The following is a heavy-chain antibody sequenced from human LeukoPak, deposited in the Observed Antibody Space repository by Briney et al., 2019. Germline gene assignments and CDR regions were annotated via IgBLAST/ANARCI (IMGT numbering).Heavy chain of an antibody. CDR1: GFTFSSYA. Sequence: PGGSLRLSCAASGFTFSSYAMHWVRQAPGKGLEWVAVISYDGSNKYYADSVKGRFTISRENAKNSLYLQMNSLRAGDTAVYYCARMGYSSSWGYYYGMDVWGQGTTVTVSS. CDR2: ISYDGSNK. D-gene: IGHD6-13*01. V-gene: IGHV3-30*14. CDR3: ARMGYSSSWGYYYGMDV. J-gene: IGHJ6*02.